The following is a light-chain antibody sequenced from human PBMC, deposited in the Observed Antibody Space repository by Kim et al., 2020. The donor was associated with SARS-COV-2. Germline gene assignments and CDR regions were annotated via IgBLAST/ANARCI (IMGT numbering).Light chain of an antibody. CDR2: DVN. CDR3: CSYAGSSVF. Sequence: PGQSVTISCTGTDSNIGSYDYVSWYQQYPGRAPKLIIYDVNKRPSGIPDRFSGSKSGNTASLTMSGLQADDEADYYCCSYAGSSVFFGGGTQLTVL. CDR1: DSNIGSYDY. V-gene: IGLV2-11*01. J-gene: IGLJ2*01.